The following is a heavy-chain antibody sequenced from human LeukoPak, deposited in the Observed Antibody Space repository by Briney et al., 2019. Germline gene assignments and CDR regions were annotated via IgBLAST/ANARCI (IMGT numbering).Heavy chain of an antibody. D-gene: IGHD6-13*01. CDR1: RFTFRSYS. V-gene: IGHV3-21*01. J-gene: IGHJ4*02. Sequence: PGGSLRLSCAATRFTFRSYSMNWVRQAPGKGLEWVSSICCDGNYIYYADSVKGRFTISRDNSKNSLYLQMNSLRAEDTAVYYCARDSIQQQMVLEDRGYPYYIEHWGQGTLVTVSS. CDR3: ARDSIQQQMVLEDRGYPYYIEH. CDR2: ICCDGNYI.